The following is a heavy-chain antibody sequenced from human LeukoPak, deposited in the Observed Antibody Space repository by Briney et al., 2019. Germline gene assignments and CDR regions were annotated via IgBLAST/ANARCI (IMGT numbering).Heavy chain of an antibody. V-gene: IGHV3-30*02. CDR3: AKENYGDSTGGRFQH. CDR2: IRCDGSNE. Sequence: PGGSLRLSCAASGFTFSSYGMHWVRQAPGKGLEWVSFIRCDGSNEYYADSVRGRFTISRDNSKNTLYLQMNSLRAEDTAVYYCAKENYGDSTGGRFQHWGQGTLVTVSS. J-gene: IGHJ1*01. CDR1: GFTFSSYG. D-gene: IGHD4-17*01.